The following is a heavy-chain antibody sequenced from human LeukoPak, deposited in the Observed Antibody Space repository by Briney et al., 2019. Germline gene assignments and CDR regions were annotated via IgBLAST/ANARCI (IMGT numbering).Heavy chain of an antibody. CDR1: GGSISTYY. Sequence: SETLSLTCTVSGGSISTYYWNWIRQPPGKGLEWIGYIYYSGATNYNPSLKSRVTISVDRSKNQFSLKLSSVTAADTAVYYCARGLTSPGSYYYYYYGMDVWGQGTTVTVSS. V-gene: IGHV4-59*12. D-gene: IGHD4-4*01. CDR3: ARGLTSPGSYYYYYYGMDV. CDR2: IYYSGAT. J-gene: IGHJ6*02.